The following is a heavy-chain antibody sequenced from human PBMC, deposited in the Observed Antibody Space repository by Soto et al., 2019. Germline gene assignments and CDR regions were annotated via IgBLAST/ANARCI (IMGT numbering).Heavy chain of an antibody. CDR3: ARSYYNSYVVGD. CDR2: IFYSGTT. J-gene: IGHJ4*02. V-gene: IGHV4-31*03. CDR1: GGSIRSGGYY. D-gene: IGHD3-22*01. Sequence: SETLSLTCTVSGGSIRSGGYYWSWIRQHPGTGLEWIGNIFYSGTTYYNPSLKSRVTISVDTSKNQFSLNLSSVTAADTAVYFCARSYYNSYVVGDWGQGTLVTVSS.